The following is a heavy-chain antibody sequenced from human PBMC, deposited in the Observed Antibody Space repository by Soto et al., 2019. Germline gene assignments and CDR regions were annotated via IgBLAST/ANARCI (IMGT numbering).Heavy chain of an antibody. CDR2: INHSGST. V-gene: IGHV4-34*01. Sequence: SETLSLTFAVYGGSFSGYYWSWIRQPPGKRLEWIGEINHSGSTNYNPSLKSRVTISVDTSKNQFSLKLSSVTAADTAVYYCARVGISRIYYGMDVWGQGTTVTVSS. CDR1: GGSFSGYY. CDR3: ARVGISRIYYGMDV. D-gene: IGHD3-10*01. J-gene: IGHJ6*02.